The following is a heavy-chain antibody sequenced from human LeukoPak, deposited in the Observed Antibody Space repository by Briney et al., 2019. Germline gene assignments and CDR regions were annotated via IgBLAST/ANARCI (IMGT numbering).Heavy chain of an antibody. CDR1: GFSVSSDL. CDR3: ARHRDY. CDR2: TNSGGTL. J-gene: IGHJ4*02. Sequence: GGSLRLSCAASGFSVSSDLMGWVRQTPGKGLEWVSVTNSGGTLYYTDTVKGRFTISRDTSKNTLYLQMNSLTPEDTAQYYCARHRDYWGLGTLVTVSS. V-gene: IGHV3-66*02.